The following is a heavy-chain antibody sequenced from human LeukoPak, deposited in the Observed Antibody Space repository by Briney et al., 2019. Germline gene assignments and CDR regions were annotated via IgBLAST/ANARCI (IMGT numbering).Heavy chain of an antibody. D-gene: IGHD5-18*01. CDR1: GGSISSYY. J-gene: IGHJ5*02. Sequence: SETLSLTCTVSGGSISSYYWSWIRQPPGKGLEWIGYIYYSGSTKYNPSLKSRVTISVDTSKNQFSLNLSFVTAADTAVYYCARYSYGHRWFDPWGQGTLVTVSS. CDR2: IYYSGST. V-gene: IGHV4-59*08. CDR3: ARYSYGHRWFDP.